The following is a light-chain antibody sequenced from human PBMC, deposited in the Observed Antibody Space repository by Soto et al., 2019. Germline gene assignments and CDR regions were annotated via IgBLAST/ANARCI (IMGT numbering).Light chain of an antibody. CDR3: QQYGSSRFT. Sequence: EIVLTQSPGTLSLSPGERATLSCRASQSISSSYLAWYQQKPGQAPRLLVYGASRRATGIPDRFSGSGSGTDFTLTISRLEPEDFAVYYCQQYGSSRFTFGPGTKVYIK. V-gene: IGKV3-20*01. CDR1: QSISSSY. J-gene: IGKJ3*01. CDR2: GAS.